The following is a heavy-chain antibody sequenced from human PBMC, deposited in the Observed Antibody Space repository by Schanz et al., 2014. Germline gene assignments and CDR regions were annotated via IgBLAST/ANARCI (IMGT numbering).Heavy chain of an antibody. Sequence: QLQLVQSGAEVKKPGSSVKVSCKASGGTFSSFGINWVRQAPGQGLEWMGRIISILGIPNYAQKFQGRVTFTADKSTSTAYMELSSLKSEDTAVYYCARAKRFGEMDVWGQGTTVTVSS. D-gene: IGHD3-10*01. V-gene: IGHV1-69*04. CDR1: GGTFSSFG. CDR2: IISILGIP. J-gene: IGHJ6*02. CDR3: ARAKRFGEMDV.